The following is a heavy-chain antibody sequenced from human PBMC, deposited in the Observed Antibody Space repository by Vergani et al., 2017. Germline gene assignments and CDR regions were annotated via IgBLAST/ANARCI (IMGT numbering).Heavy chain of an antibody. D-gene: IGHD5-18*01. CDR1: GFTFSSYA. CDR2: ISGSGGST. Sequence: EVQLLESGGNLIQPGGSLRLSCGASGFTFSSYAMTWVRLAPGKGLQWVSAISGSGGSTYYADSVKGRFTISRDNSKNTLYLQMNSLRAEDTAVYYCAKMGGGDTAMVYEYYYYGMDVWGQGTTVTVSS. J-gene: IGHJ6*02. CDR3: AKMGGGDTAMVYEYYYYGMDV. V-gene: IGHV3-23*01.